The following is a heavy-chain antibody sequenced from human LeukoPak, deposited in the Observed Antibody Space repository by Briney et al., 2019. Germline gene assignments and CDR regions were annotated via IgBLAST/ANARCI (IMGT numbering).Heavy chain of an antibody. Sequence: SVKVSCKASGGTFSSYSISWVRQAPGRGLEWMGGIIPIFGTTNYAQKFQGRVTITADESTSTAYMELSSLRSEDTALYYCAKSSPPPLRYWGQGTLVTVSS. CDR2: IIPIFGTT. J-gene: IGHJ4*02. V-gene: IGHV1-69*13. CDR1: GGTFSSYS. CDR3: AKSSPPPLRY.